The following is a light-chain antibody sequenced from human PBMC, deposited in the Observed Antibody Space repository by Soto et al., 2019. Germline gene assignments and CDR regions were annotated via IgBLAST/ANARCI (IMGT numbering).Light chain of an antibody. V-gene: IGLV2-8*01. J-gene: IGLJ2*01. Sequence: QSALTQPPSASGSPGQSVTISCTGTSSDIGLYNYVSWYQQHPGKVPKLMMYEVNKRPSGVPDRFSGSKSGNTASLTVSGLQADDEADYYCTAYAGRDHFVVFGGGTKLTVL. CDR3: TAYAGRDHFVV. CDR1: SSDIGLYNY. CDR2: EVN.